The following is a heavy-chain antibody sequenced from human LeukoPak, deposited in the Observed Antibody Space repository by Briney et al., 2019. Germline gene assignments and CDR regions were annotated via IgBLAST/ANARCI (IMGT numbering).Heavy chain of an antibody. CDR2: IYHSGST. Sequence: SETLSLTCAVSGGSISSGGYSWSWIRQPPGKGLEWIGYIYHSGSTYYNPSLKSRVTISVDRSKNQFSLKLSSVTAADTAVYYCARGEVTTDAFDIWGQGTMVTVSS. V-gene: IGHV4-30-2*01. CDR3: ARGEVTTDAFDI. J-gene: IGHJ3*02. CDR1: GGSISSGGYS. D-gene: IGHD4-11*01.